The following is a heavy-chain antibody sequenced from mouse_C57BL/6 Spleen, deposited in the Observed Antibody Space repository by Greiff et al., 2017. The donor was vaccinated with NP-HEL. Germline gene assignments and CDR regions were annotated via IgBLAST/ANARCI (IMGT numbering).Heavy chain of an antibody. Sequence: VQLQQPGAELVMPGASVKLSCKASGYTFTSYWMHWVKQRPGQGLEWIGEIDPSDSYTNYNQKFKGKSTLTVDKSSSTAYMQLSSLTSEDSAVYYCARRGNYDGGYWYFDVWGTGTTVTVSS. J-gene: IGHJ1*03. CDR1: GYTFTSYW. V-gene: IGHV1-69*01. D-gene: IGHD2-4*01. CDR2: IDPSDSYT. CDR3: ARRGNYDGGYWYFDV.